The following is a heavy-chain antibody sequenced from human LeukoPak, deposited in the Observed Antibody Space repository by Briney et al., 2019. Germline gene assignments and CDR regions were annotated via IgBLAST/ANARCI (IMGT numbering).Heavy chain of an antibody. D-gene: IGHD6-19*01. Sequence: HGGSLRLSCAASGFTFSSYALSWVRQAPGKGLEWVSTINGNGGRTYYADSVKGRFTISRDNSKHTLYLQMNNLRAEDTAVYYCANLYSSGWYDGGPTPFDYWGQGTLVTVSS. J-gene: IGHJ4*02. V-gene: IGHV3-23*01. CDR2: INGNGGRT. CDR1: GFTFSSYA. CDR3: ANLYSSGWYDGGPTPFDY.